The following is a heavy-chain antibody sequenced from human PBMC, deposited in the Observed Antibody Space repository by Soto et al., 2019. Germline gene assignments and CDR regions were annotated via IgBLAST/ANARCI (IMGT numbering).Heavy chain of an antibody. D-gene: IGHD6-6*01. V-gene: IGHV5-10-1*01. CDR1: GYSFTSYW. J-gene: IGHJ6*02. CDR3: ASGSSSSSSMDV. CDR2: IDPSDSYT. Sequence: PGESLKISCKGSGYSFTSYWISWVRQMPGKGLEWMGRIDPSDSYTNYSPSFQGHVTISADKSISTAYLQWSSLKASDTAMYYCASGSSSSSSMDVWGQGTTVTVSS.